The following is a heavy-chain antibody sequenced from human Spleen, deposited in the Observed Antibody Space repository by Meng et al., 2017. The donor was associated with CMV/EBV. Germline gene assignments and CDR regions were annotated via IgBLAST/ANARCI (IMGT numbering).Heavy chain of an antibody. J-gene: IGHJ4*02. CDR1: GFTLSSYD. V-gene: IGHV3-48*03. D-gene: IGHD2-2*02. CDR3: ARGDEYTTSQMDY. CDR2: ISTAGRTI. Sequence: GGSLRLSCAASGFTLSSYDMNWVRQAPGKGLEWIAYISTAGRTIFYADSVKGRFAISRDNAEGSLHLQMNGLRAEDTAVYYCARGDEYTTSQMDYWGQGTLVTVSS.